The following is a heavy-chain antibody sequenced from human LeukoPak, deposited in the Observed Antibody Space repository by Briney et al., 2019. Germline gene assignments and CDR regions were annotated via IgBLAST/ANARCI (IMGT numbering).Heavy chain of an antibody. CDR1: GYSFTTNW. CDR2: IYPGDSDT. Sequence: GESLKNSCKGSGYSFTTNWIGWVRQMPGKGLEWMGIIYPGDSDTRYSPSFQGQVTISVDKSISTAYLQWSSLKASDTAMYYCARRSYDSSVYYRYMYYFDYWGQGTLATVSS. CDR3: ARRSYDSSVYYRYMYYFDY. V-gene: IGHV5-51*01. J-gene: IGHJ4*02. D-gene: IGHD3-22*01.